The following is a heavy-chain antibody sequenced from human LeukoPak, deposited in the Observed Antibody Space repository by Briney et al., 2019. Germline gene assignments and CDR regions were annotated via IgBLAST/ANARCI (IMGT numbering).Heavy chain of an antibody. CDR1: GYTLTELS. D-gene: IGHD3-22*01. J-gene: IGHJ4*02. CDR2: FDPEDGET. CDR3: ATDLGGDSSGYYNY. V-gene: IGHV1-24*01. Sequence: ASVKVSCKVSGYTLTELSMRWVRQAPGKGLEWIGGFDPEDGETIYAQKFQGRVTMTEDTSTDTAYMELSSLRSEDTAVYYCATDLGGDSSGYYNYWGQGTLVTVSS.